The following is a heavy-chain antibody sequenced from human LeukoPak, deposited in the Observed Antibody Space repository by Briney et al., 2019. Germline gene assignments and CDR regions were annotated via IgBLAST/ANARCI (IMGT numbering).Heavy chain of an antibody. Sequence: ASVKVSCKASGYTFTSYGISWVRQAPGQGLEWMGWISAYNGNTNYAQKLQGRVTIIRNTSASTAYMELSSLRSEDMAVYYCARGAGKGIAAAGGVDYWGQGTLVTVSS. CDR2: ISAYNGNT. V-gene: IGHV1-18*03. D-gene: IGHD6-13*01. CDR1: GYTFTSYG. CDR3: ARGAGKGIAAAGGVDY. J-gene: IGHJ4*02.